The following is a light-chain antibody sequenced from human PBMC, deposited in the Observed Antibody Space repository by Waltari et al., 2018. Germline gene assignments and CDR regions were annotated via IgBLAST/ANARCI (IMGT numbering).Light chain of an antibody. CDR3: QQSYSTPLAT. CDR1: QSISSY. J-gene: IGKJ3*01. CDR2: AAS. Sequence: DIQMTQSPSSLSASVGDRVTLTCRASQSISSYLNWYQQKPGKAPKLLIYAASSLQSGVPSRFSGSGSGTDFTLTISSLQPEDFATYYCQQSYSTPLATFGPGTKVDIK. V-gene: IGKV1-39*01.